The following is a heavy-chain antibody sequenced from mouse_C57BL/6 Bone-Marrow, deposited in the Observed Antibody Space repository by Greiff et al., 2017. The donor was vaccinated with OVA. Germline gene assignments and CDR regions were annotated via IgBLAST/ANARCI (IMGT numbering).Heavy chain of an antibody. D-gene: IGHD1-1*01. CDR2: IRNKANNHAT. J-gene: IGHJ1*03. CDR3: TRLIYYYGLFDV. Sequence: EVKVVESGGGLVQPGGSMKLSCAASGFTFSDAWMDWVRQSPEKGLEWVAEIRNKANNHATYYAESVKGRFSISRDDSKSSVYLQMNSLRAEDTGIYYCTRLIYYYGLFDVWGTGTTVTVSS. CDR1: GFTFSDAW. V-gene: IGHV6-6*01.